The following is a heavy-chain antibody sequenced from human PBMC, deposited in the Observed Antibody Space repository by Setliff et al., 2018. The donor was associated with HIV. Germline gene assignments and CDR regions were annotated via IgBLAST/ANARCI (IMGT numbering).Heavy chain of an antibody. J-gene: IGHJ4*02. V-gene: IGHV3-23*01. Sequence: GGSLRLSCASSGVTFSSYAMTWVRQSPRKGLECVAVISGDGGDTYYADSVKGRFVISREESKSTLYLQMNSLRAEDTAVYYGTKKTAAYTSGSWLHYWGQGTLVTVSS. CDR3: TKKTAAYTSGSWLHY. CDR2: ISGDGGDT. D-gene: IGHD3-10*01. CDR1: GVTFSSYA.